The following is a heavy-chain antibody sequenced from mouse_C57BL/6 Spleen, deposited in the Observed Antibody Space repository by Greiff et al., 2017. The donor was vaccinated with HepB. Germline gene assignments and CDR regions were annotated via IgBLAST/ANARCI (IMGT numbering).Heavy chain of an antibody. V-gene: IGHV5-9-1*02. D-gene: IGHD1-1*01. CDR1: GFTFSSYA. J-gene: IGHJ3*01. Sequence: DVKLVESGEGLVKPGGSLKLSCAASGFTFSSYAMSWVRQTPEKRLEWVAYISSGGDYIYYADTVKGRFTISRDNARNTLYLQMSSLKSEDTAMYYCTRGGDYYGSPFGFAYWGQGTLVTVSA. CDR3: TRGGDYYGSPFGFAY. CDR2: ISSGGDYI.